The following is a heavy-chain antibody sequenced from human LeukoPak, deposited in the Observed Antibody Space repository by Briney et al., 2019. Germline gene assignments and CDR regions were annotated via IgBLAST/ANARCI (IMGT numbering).Heavy chain of an antibody. D-gene: IGHD1-26*01. CDR3: VKTQYSGSHPFDY. J-gene: IGHJ4*02. CDR1: GFIFSSYA. V-gene: IGHV3-64D*06. Sequence: GGSLRLSCSASGFIFSSYAMHWVRQAPGKGLEYVSAISSNGGSTYYADSVKGRFTISRDNSKNTLYLQMSSLRAEDTAVYYCVKTQYSGSHPFDYWGQGTLVTVSS. CDR2: ISSNGGST.